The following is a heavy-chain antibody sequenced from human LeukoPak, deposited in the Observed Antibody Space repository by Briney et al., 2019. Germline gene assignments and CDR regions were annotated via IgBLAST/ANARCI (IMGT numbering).Heavy chain of an antibody. Sequence: GGSLRLSCAASGFTFSSYGMHWVRQAPGKGLEWVAVISYDGSNKYYADSVKGRFTISRDNSKNTLYLQMNSLRAEDTAVYYCARGVDYYDSSGTIDYWGQGTLVTVSS. CDR3: ARGVDYYDSSGTIDY. V-gene: IGHV3-30*03. CDR1: GFTFSSYG. J-gene: IGHJ4*02. CDR2: ISYDGSNK. D-gene: IGHD3-22*01.